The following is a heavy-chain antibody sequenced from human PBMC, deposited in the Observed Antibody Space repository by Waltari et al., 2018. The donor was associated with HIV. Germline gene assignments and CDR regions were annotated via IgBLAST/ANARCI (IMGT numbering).Heavy chain of an antibody. V-gene: IGHV4-30-4*01. J-gene: IGHJ6*02. CDR1: GGSISSGGFD. Sequence: QVQLQESGPGLVKPSQTLSLTCTVAGGSISSGGFDWSWIRQPPGKCLEWIGYIYYSGSTYYNPSLKGRVTISVDTSKNQFSLKLSSVSAADTAVYYCARAGSVFGTSPYGMDVWGQGTTVTVSS. CDR2: IYYSGST. D-gene: IGHD2-2*01. CDR3: ARAGSVFGTSPYGMDV.